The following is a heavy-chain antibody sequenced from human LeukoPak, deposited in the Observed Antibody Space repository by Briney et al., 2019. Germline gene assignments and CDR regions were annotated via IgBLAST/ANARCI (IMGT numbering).Heavy chain of an antibody. V-gene: IGHV4-31*03. J-gene: IGHJ4*02. CDR2: IYYSGST. D-gene: IGHD6-6*01. CDR3: AREGVAYSSSSGPDY. CDR1: GGSISSGGYY. Sequence: SQTLSLNCTVSGGSISSGGYYWRWIRQPPGKGLEWIGYIYYSGSTYYNPSLKSRVTISVDTSKNQFSLKLSSVTAADTAVYYCAREGVAYSSSSGPDYWGQGTLVTVSS.